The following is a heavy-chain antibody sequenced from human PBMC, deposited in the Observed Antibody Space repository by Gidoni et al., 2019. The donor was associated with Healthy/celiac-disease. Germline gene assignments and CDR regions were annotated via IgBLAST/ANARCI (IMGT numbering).Heavy chain of an antibody. V-gene: IGHV1-8*01. Sequence: QVQLVQSGAEVKKPGAPVKVSCTASGYTFTSYDIHWVRQATGQGLEWMGWMNPNSGNTGYAQKFQGRVTMTRDTSITTAYMELSSLKSEDAAVYYCARGLGYCSGGSCSGYWGQGTLVTVSS. D-gene: IGHD2-15*01. CDR2: MNPNSGNT. J-gene: IGHJ4*02. CDR3: ARGLGYCSGGSCSGY. CDR1: GYTFTSYD.